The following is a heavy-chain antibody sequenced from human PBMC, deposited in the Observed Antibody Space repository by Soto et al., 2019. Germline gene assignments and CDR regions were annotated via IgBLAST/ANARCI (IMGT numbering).Heavy chain of an antibody. CDR2: IYSAGNT. V-gene: IGHV3-66*01. D-gene: IGHD1-26*01. J-gene: IGHJ6*02. CDR1: GFTVSSNY. Sequence: PGGSLRLSCAASGFTVSSNYMSWVRQAPGKGLEWISIIYSAGNTYYADSVKGRFTISRDNSKNTLYLQMNSLGAEDTAVYYCARDFVVGGPTINYYYGMDVWGPGTTVTVSS. CDR3: ARDFVVGGPTINYYYGMDV.